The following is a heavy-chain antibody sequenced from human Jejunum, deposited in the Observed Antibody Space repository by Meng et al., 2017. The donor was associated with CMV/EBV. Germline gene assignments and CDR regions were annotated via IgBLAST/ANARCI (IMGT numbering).Heavy chain of an antibody. CDR2: ITTYNGNT. J-gene: IGHJ3*02. Sequence: ISWVRQAPGQGLEWMGRITTYNGNTNYAQNLQGRVTMTTDTSTSTAYMELRSLRSDDTAVYYCARERELTYYYGSGSYPSGASDIWGQGTMVTVSS. CDR3: ARERELTYYYGSGSYPSGASDI. V-gene: IGHV1-18*01. D-gene: IGHD3-10*01.